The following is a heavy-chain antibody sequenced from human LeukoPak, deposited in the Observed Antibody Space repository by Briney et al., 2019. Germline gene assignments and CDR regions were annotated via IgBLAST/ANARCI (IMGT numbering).Heavy chain of an antibody. D-gene: IGHD3-22*01. CDR2: IFHSGST. Sequence: PSGTLSLTCVVSGGSISNNNWWSWVRQPPGKGLEWIGEIFHSGSTNYNPSLKSRVTISVDKSKNQFSLRLSSVTAADTAVYYCARVLSGSNFDSWGHGTLVTVSS. V-gene: IGHV4-4*02. J-gene: IGHJ4*01. CDR1: GGSISNNNW. CDR3: ARVLSGSNFDS.